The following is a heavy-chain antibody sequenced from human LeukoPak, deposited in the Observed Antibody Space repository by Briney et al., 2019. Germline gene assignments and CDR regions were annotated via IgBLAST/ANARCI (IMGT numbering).Heavy chain of an antibody. D-gene: IGHD3/OR15-3a*01. CDR3: ARGTEHHYYGMDV. V-gene: IGHV4-59*01. CDR1: GGSISSYY. J-gene: IGHJ6*02. Sequence: KSSETLSLTCTVSGGSISSYYWSWIRQPPGKGLEWIGYIYYSGSTNYNPSLKSRVTISVDTSKNQFSLKLSSVTAADTAVYYCARGTEHHYYGMDVWGQGTTVTVSS. CDR2: IYYSGST.